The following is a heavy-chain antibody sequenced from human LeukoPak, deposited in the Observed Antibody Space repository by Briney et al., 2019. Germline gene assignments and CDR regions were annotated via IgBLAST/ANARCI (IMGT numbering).Heavy chain of an antibody. Sequence: SETLSLTCTVSGYSITSGYYWGWIRQPPGNGLEWIGNIYHSGSTYYNPSLKSRVTISVDTSKNQFSLRLNSVTAADTAVYYCAREWAYWGQGTLVTVSS. J-gene: IGHJ4*02. CDR1: GYSITSGYY. CDR2: IYHSGST. V-gene: IGHV4-38-2*02. CDR3: AREWAY.